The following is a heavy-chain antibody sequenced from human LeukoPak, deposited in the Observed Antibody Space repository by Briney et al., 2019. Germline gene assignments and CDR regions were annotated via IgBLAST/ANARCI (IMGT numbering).Heavy chain of an antibody. CDR1: GFTFSDYY. CDR2: ISSSGSTI. Sequence: GGSLRLSCAASGFTFSDYYMSWIRQAPWKGLEWVSYISSSGSTIYYADSVKGRFTISRDNAKNSLYLQMNSLRAEDTAVYYCATAPWLARSAFDIWGQGTMVTVSS. V-gene: IGHV3-11*01. CDR3: ATAPWLARSAFDI. J-gene: IGHJ3*02. D-gene: IGHD6-19*01.